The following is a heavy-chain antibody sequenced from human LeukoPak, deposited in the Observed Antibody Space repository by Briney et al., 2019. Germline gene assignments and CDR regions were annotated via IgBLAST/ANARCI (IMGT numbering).Heavy chain of an antibody. CDR1: GFTFSSYA. Sequence: PGGSLRLSCAASGFTFSSYAMSWVRQAPGKGLEWVSTFGRSGGSTFYADSVKGRFTISRDNSKNTLYLQMNSLRAEDTAVYYCGKRVSSGLYYFDYWGQGTLVTVSS. CDR3: GKRVSSGLYYFDY. CDR2: FGRSGGST. D-gene: IGHD5-12*01. J-gene: IGHJ4*02. V-gene: IGHV3-23*01.